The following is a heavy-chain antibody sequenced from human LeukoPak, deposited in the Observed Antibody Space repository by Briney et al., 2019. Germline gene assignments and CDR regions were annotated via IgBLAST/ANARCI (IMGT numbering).Heavy chain of an antibody. J-gene: IGHJ4*02. CDR3: SRPKGPGDSVVAFDS. CDR2: INKDGSST. D-gene: IGHD4-17*01. CDR1: GFTFSSYW. V-gene: IGHV3-74*01. Sequence: GGSLRLSCAASGFTFSSYWMHWVRQAPGKGLVWVSRINKDGSSTTYADSVKGRFTISRDNAENTMYLQLSSLRGEDTAVYYCSRPKGPGDSVVAFDSWGQGTLVTVSS.